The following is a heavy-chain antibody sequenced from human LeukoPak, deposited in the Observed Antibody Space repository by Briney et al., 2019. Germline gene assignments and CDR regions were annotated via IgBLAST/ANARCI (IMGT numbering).Heavy chain of an antibody. CDR1: GGSISGYY. J-gene: IGHJ6*02. D-gene: IGHD3-16*01. CDR3: ARFGFYYDIDV. V-gene: IGHV4-59*01. Sequence: SETLSLTCTVSGGSISGYYWTWTRQPLGKGLEWIGQIHYSGKTDYNPSLRSRVTISVDTSKNQMFLKLSSVTAADTAVYYCARFGFYYDIDVWGQGTTVTVSS. CDR2: IHYSGKT.